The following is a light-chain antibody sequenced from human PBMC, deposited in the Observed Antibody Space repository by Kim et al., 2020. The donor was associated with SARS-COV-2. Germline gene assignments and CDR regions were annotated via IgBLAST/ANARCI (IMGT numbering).Light chain of an antibody. CDR2: DVT. J-gene: IGLJ1*01. V-gene: IGLV2-8*01. CDR1: SSDVGGYKY. Sequence: QSALTQPPSASGSPGQSVTIFCTGTSSDVGGYKYVSWYQHHPGKAPKLMIFDVTNRPSGVPDRFSGSKSGNTASLTVSGLQAEDEADYYCSSYAGDNNYLFGTGTKVTVL. CDR3: SSYAGDNNYL.